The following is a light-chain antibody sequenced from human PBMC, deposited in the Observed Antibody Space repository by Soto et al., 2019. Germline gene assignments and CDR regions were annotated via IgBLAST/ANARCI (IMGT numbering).Light chain of an antibody. CDR2: KAS. CDR1: HSISSW. J-gene: IGKJ1*01. CDR3: QEYNSYPWT. V-gene: IGKV1-5*03. Sequence: DIQMTQSPSTLSASVGDRVTITCRASHSISSWLAWYQQKPGKAPKLLIYKASSLESGVPSRFSGSGSGTEFTITISSLQPDDFATYYCQEYNSYPWTFGQETKVESK.